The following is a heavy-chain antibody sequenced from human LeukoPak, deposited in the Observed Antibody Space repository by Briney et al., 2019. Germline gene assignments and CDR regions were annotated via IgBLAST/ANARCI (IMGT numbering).Heavy chain of an antibody. CDR1: GFTFSHYW. Sequence: GGSLRLSCAASGFTFSHYWMHWVRQAPGKGLVWVSRINTDGSTTTYADSVKGRFTISRDNAKNSLYLQMNSLRAEDTALYYCARRRGYCSGGSCYPEYGMDVWGQGTTVTVSS. V-gene: IGHV3-74*01. J-gene: IGHJ6*02. D-gene: IGHD2-15*01. CDR3: ARRRGYCSGGSCYPEYGMDV. CDR2: INTDGSTT.